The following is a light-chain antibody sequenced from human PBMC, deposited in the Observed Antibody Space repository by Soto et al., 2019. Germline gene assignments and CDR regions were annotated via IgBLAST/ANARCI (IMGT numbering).Light chain of an antibody. CDR3: NPYRPASPYV. J-gene: IGLJ1*01. V-gene: IGLV2-14*01. Sequence: QSALTQPASVSGSPGQSITIACTGTSSDIGGYNFVSWYQQHPGKAPKLLIYDVGNRPSGVSNRFSGSKSGNTASLTISGPQCGDQALYYCNPYRPASPYVSGTGTNLPV. CDR2: DVG. CDR1: SSDIGGYNF.